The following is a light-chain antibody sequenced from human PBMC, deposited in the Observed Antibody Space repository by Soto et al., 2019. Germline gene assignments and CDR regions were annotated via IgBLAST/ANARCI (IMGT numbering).Light chain of an antibody. J-gene: IGKJ1*01. V-gene: IGKV3-15*01. Sequence: EIVMTQAPATRSVSPGERGTLSCRSSQSGSSNLAWYQQKVGQAPRLLICGASTRATGIPARFSGSGSGTEFTLTISSLQSEDFAVYYCQQYNNWPPWTFGQGTKVDIK. CDR1: QSGSSN. CDR2: GAS. CDR3: QQYNNWPPWT.